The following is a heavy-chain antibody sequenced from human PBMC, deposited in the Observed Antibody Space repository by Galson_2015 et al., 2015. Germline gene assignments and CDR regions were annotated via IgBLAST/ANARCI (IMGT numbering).Heavy chain of an antibody. CDR1: GFTFSSYG. CDR2: IWYDGSNK. CDR3: ASLGYCSSTSCANYYYYMDV. V-gene: IGHV3-33*01. Sequence: SLRLSCAASGFTFSSYGMHWVRQAPGKGLEWVAVIWYDGSNKYYADSVKGRFTISRDNSKNTLYLQMNSLRAEDTAVYYCASLGYCSSTSCANYYYYMDVWGKGTTVTVSS. D-gene: IGHD2-2*01. J-gene: IGHJ6*03.